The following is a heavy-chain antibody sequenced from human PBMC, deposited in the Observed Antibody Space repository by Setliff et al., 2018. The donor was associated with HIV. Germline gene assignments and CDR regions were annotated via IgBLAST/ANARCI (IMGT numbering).Heavy chain of an antibody. Sequence: GGSLRLSCAASGFTFSIYSMNWVRQAPGKGLEWVSYISSGSSTIYYADSVKGRFTISRDNSKNTLYLQMNSLRAEDTAVYYCAKDHATSSWFTALLDYWGQGALVTAPQ. D-gene: IGHD6-13*01. J-gene: IGHJ4*02. CDR2: ISSGSSTI. V-gene: IGHV3-48*01. CDR1: GFTFSIYS. CDR3: AKDHATSSWFTALLDY.